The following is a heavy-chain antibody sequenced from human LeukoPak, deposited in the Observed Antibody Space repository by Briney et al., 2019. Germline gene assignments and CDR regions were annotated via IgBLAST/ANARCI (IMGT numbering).Heavy chain of an antibody. D-gene: IGHD5-24*01. J-gene: IGHJ4*02. CDR2: MYYSGST. CDR1: GGSISSGDYY. Sequence: KTSETLSLTCTVSGGSISSGDYYWSWIRQPPGKGLEWIAYMYYSGSTYYNPSLKSRVTMSADTSKNQLSLKLSSVTAADTAEYYCARVRRDGLDYWGQGTLVTVSS. V-gene: IGHV4-30-4*01. CDR3: ARVRRDGLDY.